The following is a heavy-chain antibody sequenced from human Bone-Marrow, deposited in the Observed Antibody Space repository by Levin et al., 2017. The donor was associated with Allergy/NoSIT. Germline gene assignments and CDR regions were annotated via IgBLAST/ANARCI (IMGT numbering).Heavy chain of an antibody. D-gene: IGHD3/OR15-3a*01. Sequence: PGGSLRLSCTASGFTYDEYTLNWVRQVPGKGLEWVSLIKWDGVTTYYADSVKGRFTISRDHAKNSLYLQMNSLRTEDSALYYCVLFPGTGVARDYWGQGTLVTVSS. J-gene: IGHJ4*02. CDR2: IKWDGVTT. CDR3: VLFPGTGVARDY. V-gene: IGHV3-43*01. CDR1: GFTYDEYT.